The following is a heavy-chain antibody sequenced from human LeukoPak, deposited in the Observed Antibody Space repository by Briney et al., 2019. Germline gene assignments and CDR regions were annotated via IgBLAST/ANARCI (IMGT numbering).Heavy chain of an antibody. CDR2: INHSGST. CDR3: ARVGPGDFWSGYYSYFDY. Sequence: SETLSLTCAVYGVSFSGYYWSWIRQPPGKGLEWIGEINHSGSTNYNPSLKSRVTISVDTSKNQFSLKLSSVTAADTAVYYCARVGPGDFWSGYYSYFDYWGQGTLVTVSS. V-gene: IGHV4-34*01. J-gene: IGHJ4*02. D-gene: IGHD3-3*01. CDR1: GVSFSGYY.